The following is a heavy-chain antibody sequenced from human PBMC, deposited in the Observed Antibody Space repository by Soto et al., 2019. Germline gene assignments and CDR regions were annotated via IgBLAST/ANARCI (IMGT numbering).Heavy chain of an antibody. D-gene: IGHD4-17*01. Sequence: QLQLQESGPGLVKPSETLSLTCTVSGGSISSSSYYWGWIRQPPGKGLEWIGGIYYSGSTYYNPSLKSRVTKSEDTSKNQFSLKLSSVTAADTAVYYCASEKRNDYGDYFPSPSDAFDIWGQGTMVTVSS. V-gene: IGHV4-39*01. J-gene: IGHJ3*02. CDR2: IYYSGST. CDR3: ASEKRNDYGDYFPSPSDAFDI. CDR1: GGSISSSSYY.